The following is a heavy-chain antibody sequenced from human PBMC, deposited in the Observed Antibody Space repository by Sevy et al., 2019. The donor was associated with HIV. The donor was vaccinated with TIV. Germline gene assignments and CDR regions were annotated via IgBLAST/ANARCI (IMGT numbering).Heavy chain of an antibody. V-gene: IGHV3-66*01. D-gene: IGHD5-18*01. CDR1: GFPVSSNY. J-gene: IGHJ4*02. Sequence: GGSLRLSCAASGFPVSSNYMSWVRQAPGKGLEWVSVMYSDGSTYHADSAKGRFTITRDNSKNTPYLQMNSPRVEDTAVYYCAGGKSGYGYGLDYWGQGTLVTVSS. CDR2: MYSDGST. CDR3: AGGKSGYGYGLDY.